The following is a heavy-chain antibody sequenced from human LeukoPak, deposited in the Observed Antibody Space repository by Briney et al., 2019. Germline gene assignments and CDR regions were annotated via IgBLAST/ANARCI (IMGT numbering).Heavy chain of an antibody. V-gene: IGHV3-9*01. Sequence: GGSLRLSCAASGFTFDDYAMHWVRQAPGKGLEWVSGISWNSGSIGYADSVKGRFTISRDNAKNSLYLQMNSLRAEDTALYYCAKDSSSWYYFDYWGQGTLVTVSS. D-gene: IGHD6-13*01. CDR1: GFTFDDYA. CDR3: AKDSSSWYYFDY. J-gene: IGHJ4*02. CDR2: ISWNSGSI.